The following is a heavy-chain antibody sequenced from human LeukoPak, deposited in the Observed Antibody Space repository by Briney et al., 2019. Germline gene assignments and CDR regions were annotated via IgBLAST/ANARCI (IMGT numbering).Heavy chain of an antibody. J-gene: IGHJ4*02. CDR3: ARGAGYNYPYYFDY. V-gene: IGHV3-53*01. CDR2: IYGDGNI. Sequence: GGSLRLSCAASGFTVSSNYMNWVRQAPGKGLEWVSVIYGDGNIYYADSVKGRFTISRDNYKNTLYLQMNSLRAVDTAVYYCARGAGYNYPYYFDYWGQGTLVTVSS. D-gene: IGHD5-12*01. CDR1: GFTVSSNY.